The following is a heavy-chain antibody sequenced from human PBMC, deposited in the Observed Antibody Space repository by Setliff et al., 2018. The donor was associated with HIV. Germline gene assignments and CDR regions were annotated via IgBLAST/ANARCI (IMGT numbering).Heavy chain of an antibody. Sequence: SVKVSCKTSGDSFSNYAITWVRQAPGQGLEWMGGIVPKFGTPNYAERFQGRVTITADESTSTAYTELRNLRSGDTAVYYCAVSWYTTGRGDYWGPGTLVTVSS. J-gene: IGHJ4*02. CDR1: GDSFSNYA. V-gene: IGHV1-69*13. D-gene: IGHD3-10*01. CDR3: AVSWYTTGRGDY. CDR2: IVPKFGTP.